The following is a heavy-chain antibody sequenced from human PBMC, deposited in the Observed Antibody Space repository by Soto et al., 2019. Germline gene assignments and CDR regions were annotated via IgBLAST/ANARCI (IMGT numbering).Heavy chain of an antibody. D-gene: IGHD2-21*01. Sequence: SETLSLTCAVSGGSISSGGYSWSWIRQPPGKGLEWIGYIYHSGSTYYNPSPKSRVTISVGRSKNQFSLKLSSVTAADTAVYYCARIPSPWGQGTLVTVSS. CDR3: ARIPSP. V-gene: IGHV4-30-2*01. CDR1: GGSISSGGYS. J-gene: IGHJ5*02. CDR2: IYHSGST.